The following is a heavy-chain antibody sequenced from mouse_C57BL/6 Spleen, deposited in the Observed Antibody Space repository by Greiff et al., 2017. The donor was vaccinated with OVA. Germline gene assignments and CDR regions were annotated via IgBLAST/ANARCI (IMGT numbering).Heavy chain of an antibody. V-gene: IGHV1-52*01. J-gene: IGHJ4*01. CDR1: GYTFTSYW. CDR3: ARWDYDGKGYAMDY. D-gene: IGHD2-4*01. CDR2: IDPSDSDT. Sequence: VQLQQPGAELVRPGSSVKLSCKASGYTFTSYWMHWVKQRPIQGLEWIGNIDPSDSDTHYNQKFKDKATLTVDKSSSTAYMQLSSLTSEDSAVYYCARWDYDGKGYAMDYWGQGTSVTVSS.